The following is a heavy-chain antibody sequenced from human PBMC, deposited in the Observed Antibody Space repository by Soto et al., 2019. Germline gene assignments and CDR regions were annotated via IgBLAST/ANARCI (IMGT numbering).Heavy chain of an antibody. CDR1: GFTVRSNY. V-gene: IGHV3-30*18. Sequence: GGSLRLSCAASGFTVRSNYMTWVRQTPGKGLEWVALILYDGSNKYYADSVKGRFTISRDNSKNTLYLQVSSLRAEDTAVYYCAKSRDAYNFYFYYGMDVWGQGTTVTVSS. J-gene: IGHJ6*02. D-gene: IGHD2-2*01. CDR2: ILYDGSNK. CDR3: AKSRDAYNFYFYYGMDV.